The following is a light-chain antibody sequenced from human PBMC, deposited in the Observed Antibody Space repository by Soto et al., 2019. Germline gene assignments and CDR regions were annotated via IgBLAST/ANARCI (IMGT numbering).Light chain of an antibody. J-gene: IGKJ2*01. V-gene: IGKV3-15*01. CDR3: HQYNNWTPKHT. Sequence: EIVMTQSPATLSVSPGERATLSCRASENIGSNVGWYQQRPGQAPRLLIYGASTRATGIPARFSGSGSGTEYTLTISSLQSEDFAVYYCHQYNNWTPKHTFGQGTKVDIK. CDR1: ENIGSN. CDR2: GAS.